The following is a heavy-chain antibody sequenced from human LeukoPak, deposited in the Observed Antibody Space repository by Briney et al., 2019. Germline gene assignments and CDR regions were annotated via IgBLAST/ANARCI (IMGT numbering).Heavy chain of an antibody. CDR3: ARALRVVGATTPFDY. CDR2: INPNSGGT. CDR1: GYTFTGYY. V-gene: IGHV1-2*04. D-gene: IGHD1-26*01. J-gene: IGHJ4*02. Sequence: ASVKVSCKASGYTFTGYYMHWVRQAPGQGLEWMGWINPNSGGTNYAQKFQGWVTMTRDTSISTAYMELSRLRSDDTAVYYCARALRVVGATTPFDYWGQGTLVTVSS.